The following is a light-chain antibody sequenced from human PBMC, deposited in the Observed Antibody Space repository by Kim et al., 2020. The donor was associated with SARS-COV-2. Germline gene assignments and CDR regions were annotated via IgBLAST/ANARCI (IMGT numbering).Light chain of an antibody. CDR2: GAS. V-gene: IGKV3-20*01. J-gene: IGKJ1*01. Sequence: EIVLTQSPVTLSLSPGERATLSCRASQSFSTSSLAWYQQKPGQAPKLLIYGASNRAAGIPARFSGGGSGTDFTLTISRLEPEDFAVYYCQYYDESPTWTFGQGTKVDIK. CDR1: QSFSTSS. CDR3: QYYDESPTWT.